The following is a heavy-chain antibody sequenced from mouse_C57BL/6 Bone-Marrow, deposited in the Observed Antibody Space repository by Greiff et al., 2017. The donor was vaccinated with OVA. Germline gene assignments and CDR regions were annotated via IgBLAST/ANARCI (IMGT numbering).Heavy chain of an antibody. V-gene: IGHV1-55*01. Sequence: VQLQQPGAELVKPGASVKMSCKASGYTFTSYWITWVKQRPGQGLEWIGDIYPGSGGTNYNEKFKSKATLTVDTSSSTAYMPLSSLTSEDSAVYYCARYGLYGSLDYWGQGTTLTVSS. D-gene: IGHD1-1*01. CDR2: IYPGSGGT. CDR3: ARYGLYGSLDY. J-gene: IGHJ2*01. CDR1: GYTFTSYW.